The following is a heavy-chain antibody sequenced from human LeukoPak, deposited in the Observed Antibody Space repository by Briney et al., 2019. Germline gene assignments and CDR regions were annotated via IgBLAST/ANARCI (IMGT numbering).Heavy chain of an antibody. V-gene: IGHV3-53*01. Sequence: GGSLRLSCAASGLTVSSNYMSWVRQAPGKGLEWVSVIYSGGSTYYADSVKGRFTISRDNAKNSLYLQMNSLRAEDTAVYYCARDLQLGYFDLWGRGTLVTVSS. CDR2: IYSGGST. J-gene: IGHJ2*01. CDR1: GLTVSSNY. D-gene: IGHD5-18*01. CDR3: ARDLQLGYFDL.